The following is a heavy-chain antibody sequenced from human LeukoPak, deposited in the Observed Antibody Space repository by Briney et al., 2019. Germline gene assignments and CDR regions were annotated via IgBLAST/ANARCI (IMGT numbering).Heavy chain of an antibody. CDR3: TGGGEAARSLHY. CDR1: GVTSNY. V-gene: IGHV3-66*02. J-gene: IGHJ4*02. D-gene: IGHD6-6*01. CDR2: IYNGGTT. Sequence: GGSLRLSCAASGVTSNYFTWVRQAPGKGLEWVSVIYNGGTTYYADSVKGRFTISRDNSKSTLFVYLQMNSLITDDTAVYYCTGGGEAARSLHYWGQGTLVTVSS.